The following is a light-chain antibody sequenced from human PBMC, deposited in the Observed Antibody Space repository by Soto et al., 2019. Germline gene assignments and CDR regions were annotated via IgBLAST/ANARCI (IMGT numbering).Light chain of an antibody. CDR1: QSFSSSY. Sequence: EIVLTQSPGTLSLSPGEGATLSCRTSQSFSSSYLAWYQQKPGQAPRHLIYGDSSRAAGIPDRFSGSGSGTDFTLTISSLEPEDFAVYYCQQYGSSSYTFGQGTKLEIK. J-gene: IGKJ2*01. CDR2: GDS. V-gene: IGKV3-20*01. CDR3: QQYGSSSYT.